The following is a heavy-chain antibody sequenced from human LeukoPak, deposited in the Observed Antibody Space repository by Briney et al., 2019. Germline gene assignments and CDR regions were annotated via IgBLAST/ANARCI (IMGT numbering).Heavy chain of an antibody. CDR3: ARERTTAEFDS. CDR2: ISYDGSNE. V-gene: IGHV3-30*04. CDR1: GFTFRTYA. Sequence: GGSLRLSCAASGFTFRTYAMHWVHQAPGKGLEWVAVISYDGSNEYYADSVKGRFTISRDNSKNTLYLQMSSLRGEDTAVYYCARERTTAEFDSWGQGTLVTVSS. D-gene: IGHD4-17*01. J-gene: IGHJ4*02.